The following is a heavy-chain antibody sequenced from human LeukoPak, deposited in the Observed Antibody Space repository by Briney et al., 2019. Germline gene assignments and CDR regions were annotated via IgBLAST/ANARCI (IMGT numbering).Heavy chain of an antibody. D-gene: IGHD2-21*01. CDR2: IWYDGSNK. J-gene: IGHJ6*02. CDR1: GFTFSSYG. CDR3: ARGCGYYYGMDV. Sequence: PGGSLRLSCAASGFTFSSYGMHWVRQAPGKGLEWVAVIWYDGSNKYYADSVKGRFTISRDNSKNTLYLQMNSLRAEDTAVYYCARGCGYYYGMDVWGQGTTVTVSS. V-gene: IGHV3-33*01.